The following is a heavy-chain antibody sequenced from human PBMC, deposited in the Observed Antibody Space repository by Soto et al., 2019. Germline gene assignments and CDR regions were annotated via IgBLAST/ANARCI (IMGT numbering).Heavy chain of an antibody. CDR1: GGSISSYY. D-gene: IGHD1-26*01. CDR2: IYYSGST. CDR3: ARGRSYRDAFDI. V-gene: IGHV4-59*01. Sequence: QVQLQESGPGLVKPSETLSLTCTVSGGSISSYYWSWIRQPPGKGLEWIGYIYYSGSTNYNPSLMSRVTISVDTSKNQFSLKLSSVTAADTAVYYCARGRSYRDAFDIWGQGTMVTVSS. J-gene: IGHJ3*02.